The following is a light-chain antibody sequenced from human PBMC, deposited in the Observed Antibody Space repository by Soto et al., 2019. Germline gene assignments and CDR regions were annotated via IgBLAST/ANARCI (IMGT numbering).Light chain of an antibody. CDR3: ISYTTTSTWV. CDR1: SSDVGGYNY. J-gene: IGLJ3*02. CDR2: EVS. V-gene: IGLV2-14*01. Sequence: QSALTQPASVSGSPGQSIIISCTGTSSDVGGYNYVSWFQQHPGKAPKLMIYEVSNRPSGVSNRFSGSKSGNTASLTISGLQAEDEADYYCISYTTTSTWVFGGGTKVTVL.